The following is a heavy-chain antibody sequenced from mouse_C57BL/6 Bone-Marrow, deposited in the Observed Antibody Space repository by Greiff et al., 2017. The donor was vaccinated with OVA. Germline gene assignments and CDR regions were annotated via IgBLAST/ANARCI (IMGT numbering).Heavy chain of an antibody. CDR2: IHPNSGST. D-gene: IGHD1-1*01. CDR3: AREGLLRSPWFAY. Sequence: VQLQQPGAELVKPGASVKLSCKASGYTFTSYWMHWVKQRPGQGLEWIGMIHPNSGSTNYNEKFKSKATLTVDKSSSTAYMQLSSLTSEDSAVFYCAREGLLRSPWFAYWAKGTLATVSA. V-gene: IGHV1-64*01. J-gene: IGHJ3*01. CDR1: GYTFTSYW.